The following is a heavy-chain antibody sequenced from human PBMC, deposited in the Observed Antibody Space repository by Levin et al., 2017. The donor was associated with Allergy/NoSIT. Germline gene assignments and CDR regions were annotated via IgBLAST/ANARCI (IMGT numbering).Heavy chain of an antibody. V-gene: IGHV4-39*01. CDR3: ARHFSTRGTYPDY. D-gene: IGHD1-26*01. Sequence: PSETLSLTCTVSGGSISSSSYYWGWIRQPPGKGLEWIGTIYYSGGTYYNPSLKSRVTISVDTSKNQFSLKLSSVTAADTAVYYCARHFSTRGTYPDYWGQGTLVTVSS. J-gene: IGHJ4*02. CDR1: GGSISSSSYY. CDR2: IYYSGGT.